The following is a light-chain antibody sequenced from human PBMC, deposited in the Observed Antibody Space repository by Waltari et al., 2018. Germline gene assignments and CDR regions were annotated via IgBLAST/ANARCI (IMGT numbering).Light chain of an antibody. J-gene: IGLJ3*02. V-gene: IGLV2-23*02. CDR3: CSYAGSSTWV. CDR2: EVS. Sequence: QSALTQPASGSGSPGQSNTISCTGNSSDVGSYNLVSWYQPHPGKAPKPMIYEVSKRPSGVSNRFSGSKSGNTASLTISGLQAEDEADYYCCSYAGSSTWVFGGGTKLTVL. CDR1: SSDVGSYNL.